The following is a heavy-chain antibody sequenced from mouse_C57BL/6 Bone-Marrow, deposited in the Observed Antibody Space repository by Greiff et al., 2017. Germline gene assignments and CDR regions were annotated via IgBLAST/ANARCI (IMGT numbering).Heavy chain of an antibody. CDR2: INPNNGGT. D-gene: IGHD2-10*01. J-gene: IGHJ4*01. CDR1: GYTFTDYY. Sequence: VQLQQSGPELVKPGASVKISCKASGYTFTDYYMNWVKQSHGKSLEWIGDINPNNGGTSYNQKFKGKATLTVDKSSSTAYMELRSLTSEDSAVYYCARPLLHAMDYWGQGTSVTVSS. V-gene: IGHV1-26*01. CDR3: ARPLLHAMDY.